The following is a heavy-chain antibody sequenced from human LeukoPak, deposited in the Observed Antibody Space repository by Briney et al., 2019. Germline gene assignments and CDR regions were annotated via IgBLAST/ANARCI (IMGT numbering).Heavy chain of an antibody. Sequence: SVKVSCKASGGTFSSYAISWVRQAPGQGLEWMGGIIPIFGTANYAQKFQGRVTITADESTGTAYMELSSLRSEDTAVYYCAREASSGSYFVGAFDIWGQGTMVTVSS. CDR1: GGTFSSYA. CDR2: IIPIFGTA. J-gene: IGHJ3*02. CDR3: AREASSGSYFVGAFDI. V-gene: IGHV1-69*13. D-gene: IGHD1-26*01.